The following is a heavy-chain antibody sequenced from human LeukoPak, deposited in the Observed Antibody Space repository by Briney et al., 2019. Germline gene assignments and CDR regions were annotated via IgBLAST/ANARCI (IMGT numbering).Heavy chain of an antibody. D-gene: IGHD6-19*01. CDR1: GFTFSSYG. Sequence: LPGGSLRLSCAASGFTFSSYGMHWVRQAPGKGLEWVAVISYDGSNKYYADSVKGRFTISRDNSKNTLYLQMNSLRAEDTAVYYCAKDPRYSSGSIDYWGQGTLVTVSS. CDR3: AKDPRYSSGSIDY. CDR2: ISYDGSNK. J-gene: IGHJ4*02. V-gene: IGHV3-30*18.